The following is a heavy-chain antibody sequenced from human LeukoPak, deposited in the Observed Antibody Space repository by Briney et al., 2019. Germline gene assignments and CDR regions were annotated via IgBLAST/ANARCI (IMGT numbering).Heavy chain of an antibody. J-gene: IGHJ4*02. CDR2: IYYSGST. V-gene: IGHV4-39*01. CDR3: ARRCSSSWCLFAY. CDR1: GGSISSSSYY. D-gene: IGHD6-13*01. Sequence: SETLSLTCTVSGGSISSSSYYWGWIRQPPGKGLEWIGSIYYSGSTYYNPSLKSRVTISVDTSKNQFSLKLSSVTAADTAVYYCARRCSSSWCLFAYWGEATLVTVSS.